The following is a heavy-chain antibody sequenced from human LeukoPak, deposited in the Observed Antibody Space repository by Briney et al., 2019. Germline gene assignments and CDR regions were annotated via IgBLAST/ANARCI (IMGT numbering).Heavy chain of an antibody. CDR2: IKQDASEI. J-gene: IGHJ4*02. CDR3: AKKLLKWETGAYFDY. CDR1: GFTFRSYW. D-gene: IGHD7-27*01. V-gene: IGHV3-7*02. Sequence: GGSLRLSCAASGFTFRSYWMSWVRQAPGKGLEWVTNIKQDASEIYYVDSVNGRFTISRDNAKNSLYLQMNSLRVEDTAVYYCAKKLLKWETGAYFDYWGQGTLVTVSS.